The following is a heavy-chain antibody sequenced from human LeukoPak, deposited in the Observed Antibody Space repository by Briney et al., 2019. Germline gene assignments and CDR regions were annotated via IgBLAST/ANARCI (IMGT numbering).Heavy chain of an antibody. Sequence: RTGGSLRLSCAASGFTFSSYWMHWVRQAPGKGLVWVSRINSDGSSTSYADSVKGRFTISRDNAKNTLYLQMNSLRAEDTAVYYCARAPPYYYGSGSYSPLDYWGQGTLVTVSS. CDR3: ARAPPYYYGSGSYSPLDY. CDR2: INSDGSST. CDR1: GFTFSSYW. J-gene: IGHJ4*02. V-gene: IGHV3-74*01. D-gene: IGHD3-10*01.